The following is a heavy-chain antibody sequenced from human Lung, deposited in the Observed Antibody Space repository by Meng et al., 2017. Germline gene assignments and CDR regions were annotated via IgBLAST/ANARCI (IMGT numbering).Heavy chain of an antibody. CDR1: GGSFSDYY. CDR3: ARGPTTTAHDFDY. V-gene: IGHV4-34*01. J-gene: IGHJ4*02. Sequence: QVQLQQWGAGLLKPSETLSLTCVVSGGSFSDYYWSWIRQPPGKGLEWIGEINHSGSTNYNPSLERRATISVDTSQNNLSLKLSSVTAADSAVYYCARGPTTTAHDFDYWGQGTLVTVSS. CDR2: INHSGST. D-gene: IGHD4-11*01.